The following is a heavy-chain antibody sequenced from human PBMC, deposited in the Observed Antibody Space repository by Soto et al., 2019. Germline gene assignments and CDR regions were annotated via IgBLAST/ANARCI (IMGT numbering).Heavy chain of an antibody. J-gene: IGHJ4*02. Sequence: QVQLVQSGAEVKKPGASVKVSCKASGYTFTGYCMHWVRQAPGQGLEWMGWINPNSGGTNYAQKFQGRVTMTRDTSISTAYMELSRLRSDDTAVYYCASNLDYYGSGSYLSPIDYWGQGTLVTVSS. D-gene: IGHD3-10*01. CDR3: ASNLDYYGSGSYLSPIDY. CDR1: GYTFTGYC. CDR2: INPNSGGT. V-gene: IGHV1-2*02.